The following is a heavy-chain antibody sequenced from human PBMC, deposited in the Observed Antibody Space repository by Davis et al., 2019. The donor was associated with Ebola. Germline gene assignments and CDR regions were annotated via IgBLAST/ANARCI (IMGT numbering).Heavy chain of an antibody. J-gene: IGHJ4*02. CDR1: GFTFSIYR. CDR2: ISSSGGRT. CDR3: TRTFYSGSGTYYNPDY. Sequence: GESLKISCAASGFTFSIYRMSWVRQAPGKGLEWVSSISSSGGRTYYADSVRGRFTISRDNSKNTLYLQMNSLRAEDAAVYFCTRTFYSGSGTYYNPDYWGQGTLVTVSS. V-gene: IGHV3-23*01. D-gene: IGHD3-10*01.